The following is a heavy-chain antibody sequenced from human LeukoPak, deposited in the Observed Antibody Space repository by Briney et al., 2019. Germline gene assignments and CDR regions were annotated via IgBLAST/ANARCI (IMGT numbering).Heavy chain of an antibody. V-gene: IGHV4-38-2*02. J-gene: IGHJ5*02. CDR1: GYSISSGYY. D-gene: IGHD2-21*02. CDR2: IYHSGST. Sequence: SETLSLSCAVSGYSISSGYYWGWIRQAPGKGLEWIGSIYHSGSTYYNPSLKSRVTISVDTSKNQFSLKLSSVTAADTAVYYCARDPVGDTDLWGQGSLVTVSS. CDR3: ARDPVGDTDL.